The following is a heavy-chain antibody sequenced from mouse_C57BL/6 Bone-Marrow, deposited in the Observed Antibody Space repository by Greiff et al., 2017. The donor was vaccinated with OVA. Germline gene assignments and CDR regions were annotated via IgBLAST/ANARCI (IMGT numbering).Heavy chain of an antibody. Sequence: EVMLVESGGGLVQPKGSLKLSCAASGFTFNTYAMHWVRQAPGKGLEWVARIRSKSSNYATYYADSVKDRFTISRDDSQSMLYLQMNNLKTEYTAMYYCVRDRHYSNFYAMDYWGQGTSVTVSS. CDR3: VRDRHYSNFYAMDY. CDR2: IRSKSSNYAT. CDR1: GFTFNTYA. D-gene: IGHD2-5*01. V-gene: IGHV10-3*01. J-gene: IGHJ4*01.